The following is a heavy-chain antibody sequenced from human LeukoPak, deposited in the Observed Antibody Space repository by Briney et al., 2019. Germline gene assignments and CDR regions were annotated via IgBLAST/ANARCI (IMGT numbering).Heavy chain of an antibody. V-gene: IGHV1-2*02. CDR3: ARFAIADDY. Sequence: ASVKVSCKASGYTXTGYYIHWVRQAPGQGLEWMGWINPNSGGTNYAQKFQGRVTMTRDTSISTAYMELSRLTSDDTAVYYCARFAIADDYWGQGTLVTVSS. CDR2: INPNSGGT. CDR1: GYTXTGYY. J-gene: IGHJ4*02. D-gene: IGHD2/OR15-2a*01.